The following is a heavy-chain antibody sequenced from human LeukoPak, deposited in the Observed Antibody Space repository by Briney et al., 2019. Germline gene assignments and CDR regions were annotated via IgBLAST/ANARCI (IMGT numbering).Heavy chain of an antibody. J-gene: IGHJ6*03. CDR2: IYYSGST. Sequence: SETLSLSCTVSGGPISSSSYHWGWVRQPPGKGLEWIGSIYYSGSTYYNPSLKSRVTISVDTSKNQFSLKLSSVTAADTAVYYCARQIIQYFYHMDVWGKGTTVTVSS. D-gene: IGHD2-21*01. V-gene: IGHV4-39*01. CDR1: GGPISSSSYH. CDR3: ARQIIQYFYHMDV.